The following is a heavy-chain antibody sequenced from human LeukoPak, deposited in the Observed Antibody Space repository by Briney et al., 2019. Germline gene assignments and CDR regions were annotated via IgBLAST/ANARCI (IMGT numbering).Heavy chain of an antibody. J-gene: IGHJ2*01. CDR1: GGSISSSSYY. CDR3: ARGVTMIVVVIHDWYFDL. CDR2: IYYIRST. D-gene: IGHD3-22*01. V-gene: IGHV4-39*01. Sequence: TPSETLSLTCTVSGGSISSSSYYWGWLRQPPGKGLEWMGSIYYIRSTYYNPSLKSRVTISVDTSKNQFSLKLTSVTAADTAVYYWARGVTMIVVVIHDWYFDLWGRGTLVTVSS.